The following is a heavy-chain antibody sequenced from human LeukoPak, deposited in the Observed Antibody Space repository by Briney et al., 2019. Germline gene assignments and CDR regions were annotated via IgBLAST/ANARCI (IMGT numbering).Heavy chain of an antibody. CDR3: ARRDSNDWFDP. CDR1: GGSISSYY. CDR2: IHYTGSTN. J-gene: IGHJ5*02. Sequence: ASETLSLTCTVSGGSISSYYWSWIRQPPGKGLEWIGYIHYTGSTNNYNPSLKSRVTISVDTSRTQFSLRLRSVTAADTAIYYCARRDSNDWFDPWGRGTLVTVSS. V-gene: IGHV4-59*01. D-gene: IGHD2-8*01.